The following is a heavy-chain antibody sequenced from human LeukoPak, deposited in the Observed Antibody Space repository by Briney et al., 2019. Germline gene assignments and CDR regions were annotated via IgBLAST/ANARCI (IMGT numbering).Heavy chain of an antibody. CDR2: ISGSGGST. J-gene: IGHJ4*02. V-gene: IGHV3-23*01. CDR1: GFTFSSYA. Sequence: GGSLRLSCAASGFTFSSYAMSWVRQAPGKGLEWVSAISGSGGSTYYADSVKGRFTISRDNSKNTLYLQMNSLRAEDTAVYYCAKPPSRGPYHSSGYFDYWGQGTLVTVSS. D-gene: IGHD3-22*01. CDR3: AKPPSRGPYHSSGYFDY.